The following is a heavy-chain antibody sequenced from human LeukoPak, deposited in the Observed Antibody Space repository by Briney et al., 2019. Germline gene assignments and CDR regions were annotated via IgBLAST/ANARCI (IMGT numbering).Heavy chain of an antibody. D-gene: IGHD1-1*01. CDR3: ARVRGLPGGAFDI. Sequence: PSETLSLTCTVSGGSISSGGYYWSWIRQPPGKGLEWIGEINHSGSTNYNPSLKSRVTISVDTSKNQFSLKLSSVTAADTAVYYCARVRGLPGGAFDIWGQGTMVTVSS. CDR1: GGSISSGGYY. CDR2: INHSGST. J-gene: IGHJ3*02. V-gene: IGHV4-39*07.